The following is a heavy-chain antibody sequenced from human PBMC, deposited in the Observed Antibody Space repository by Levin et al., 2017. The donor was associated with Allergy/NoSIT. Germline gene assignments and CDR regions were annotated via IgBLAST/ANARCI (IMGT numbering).Heavy chain of an antibody. CDR2: IKSKTDGGTT. Sequence: PGGSLRLSCAASGFTFSNAWMSWVRQAPGKGLEWVGRIKSKTDGGTTDYAAPVKGRFTISRDDSKNTLYLQMNSLKTEDTAVYYCTAHPYYGSGSYYWAYWGQGTLVTVSS. CDR1: GFTFSNAW. CDR3: TAHPYYGSGSYYWAY. V-gene: IGHV3-15*01. D-gene: IGHD3-10*01. J-gene: IGHJ4*02.